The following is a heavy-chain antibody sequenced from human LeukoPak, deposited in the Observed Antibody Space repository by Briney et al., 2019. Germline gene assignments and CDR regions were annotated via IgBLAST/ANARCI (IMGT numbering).Heavy chain of an antibody. V-gene: IGHV4-4*02. D-gene: IGHD3-10*01. Sequence: SETLSLTCAVSGGSISSSNWWSWVRQPPGKGLEWIGEIYHSGSTNYNPSLKSRVTISVDKSKNQFSLKLSSVTAADTAVYYCARAEVLWFGESDYWGQGTLVTVSS. CDR3: ARAEVLWFGESDY. CDR1: GGSISSSNW. J-gene: IGHJ4*02. CDR2: IYHSGST.